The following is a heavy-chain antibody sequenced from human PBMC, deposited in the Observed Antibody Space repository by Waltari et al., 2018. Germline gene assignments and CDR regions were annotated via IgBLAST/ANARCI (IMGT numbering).Heavy chain of an antibody. CDR3: AKEYYSSSGYYYEGGAFDI. Sequence: QVQLVQSGAEVKKPGSSVKVSCKASGGTFSSYAISCVRQAPGQGLEWMGGIIPIFGTANYAQKFQGRVTITADESTSTAYMELSSLRSEDTAVYYCAKEYYSSSGYYYEGGAFDIWGQGTMVTVSS. CDR1: GGTFSSYA. D-gene: IGHD3-22*01. CDR2: IIPIFGTA. J-gene: IGHJ3*02. V-gene: IGHV1-69*01.